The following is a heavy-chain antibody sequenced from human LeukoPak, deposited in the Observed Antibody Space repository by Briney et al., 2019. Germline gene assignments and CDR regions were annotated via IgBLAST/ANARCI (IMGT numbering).Heavy chain of an antibody. CDR3: ARAAGAWFGELDYFDY. D-gene: IGHD3-10*01. V-gene: IGHV3-30*02. J-gene: IGHJ4*02. CDR1: GFTFSSYG. Sequence: GGSLRLSCAASGFTFSSYGMHWVRQAPGKGLEWVAFIRYDGGNKYYADSVKGRFTISRDNSKNTLFLQMNSLRAEDTAVYYCARAAGAWFGELDYFDYWGQGTLVTVSS. CDR2: IRYDGGNK.